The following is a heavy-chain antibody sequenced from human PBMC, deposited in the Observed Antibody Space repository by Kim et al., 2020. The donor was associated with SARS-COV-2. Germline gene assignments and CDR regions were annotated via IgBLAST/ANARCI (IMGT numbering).Heavy chain of an antibody. CDR2: ISGSAGTT. Sequence: GFTFVHTALNWVLQAPGKALEWVSGISGSAGTTYYADSVKGRFTISRDNSKNALYLQMNSLRGEDTAVYYCARSRTNTGSYCSDYWGQGILAT. CDR1: GFTFVHTA. CDR3: ARSRTNTGSYCSDY. J-gene: IGHJ4*02. D-gene: IGHD1-26*01. V-gene: IGHV3-23*01.